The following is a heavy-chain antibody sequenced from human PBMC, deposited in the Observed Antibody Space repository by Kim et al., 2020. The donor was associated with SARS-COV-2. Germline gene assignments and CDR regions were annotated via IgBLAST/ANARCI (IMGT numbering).Heavy chain of an antibody. J-gene: IGHJ4*02. D-gene: IGHD5-18*01. CDR2: MSGSGGGT. Sequence: GGSLRLSCAASGFTFSSYAMSWVRLAPGKGLEWVSAMSGSGGGTYYADSVRGRFTISRDNSKNTLYLQMNSLRAEDTALYYCAKEIGSYGPYYFDYWGQGTLVTVSS. CDR1: GFTFSSYA. V-gene: IGHV3-23*01. CDR3: AKEIGSYGPYYFDY.